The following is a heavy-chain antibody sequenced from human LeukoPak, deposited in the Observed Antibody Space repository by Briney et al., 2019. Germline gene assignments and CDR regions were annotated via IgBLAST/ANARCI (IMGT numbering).Heavy chain of an antibody. CDR2: IYYSGST. CDR3: ARHHPKSIAAAGNFWFDP. V-gene: IGHV4-39*01. D-gene: IGHD6-13*01. CDR1: GGSISSSSYY. J-gene: IGHJ5*02. Sequence: SETLSLTCTVSGGSISSSSYYWGWIRQPPGKGLAWIGSIYYSGSTYYNPSLKSRVTISVDTSKNQFSLKLSSVTAADTAVYYCARHHPKSIAAAGNFWFDPWGQGTLVTVSS.